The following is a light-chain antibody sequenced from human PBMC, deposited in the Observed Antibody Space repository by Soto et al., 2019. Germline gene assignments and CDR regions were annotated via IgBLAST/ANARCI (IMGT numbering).Light chain of an antibody. CDR3: QQYYDTPLT. CDR1: QSVLSSSDRRNY. V-gene: IGKV4-1*01. J-gene: IGKJ2*01. Sequence: DIVMTQSPDSLAVSLGERATINCRSSQSVLSSSDRRNYLAWYQQKPGQSPKLLIYWASTRESGVPDRFSGSGSGTDFPLTSSSLQAEDVAIYYCQQYYDTPLTFGQGTKLEIK. CDR2: WAS.